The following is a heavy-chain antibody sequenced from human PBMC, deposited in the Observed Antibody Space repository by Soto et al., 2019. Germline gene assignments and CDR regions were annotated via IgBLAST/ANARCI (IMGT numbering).Heavy chain of an antibody. CDR3: ARGLGWYGNYGMDV. Sequence: SETLSHTCTVSAGSSISDEYCWNWIRNRPGKGLEWIGEINHSGSTNYNPSLKSRVTISVDTSKNQFSLKLSSVTAADTAVYYCARGLGWYGNYGMDVWGQGTTVTVSS. V-gene: IGHV4-61*08. D-gene: IGHD6-19*01. CDR1: AGSSISDEYC. CDR2: INHSGST. J-gene: IGHJ6*02.